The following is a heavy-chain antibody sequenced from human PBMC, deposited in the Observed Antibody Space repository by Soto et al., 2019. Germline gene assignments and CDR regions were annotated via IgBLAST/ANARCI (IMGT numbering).Heavy chain of an antibody. V-gene: IGHV4-34*01. D-gene: IGHD3-16*01. CDR1: GGSFSGYY. CDR2: INHRGST. J-gene: IGHJ5*02. Sequence: PSETLSLTCAVYGGSFSGYYWSWIRQPPGKGLEWSGEINHRGSTNYNPSLKSRVTISVDTSKNQFSLKLSSVTAADTAVYYCERGNLESGGKYNWFDPWGQGTLVTVSS. CDR3: ERGNLESGGKYNWFDP.